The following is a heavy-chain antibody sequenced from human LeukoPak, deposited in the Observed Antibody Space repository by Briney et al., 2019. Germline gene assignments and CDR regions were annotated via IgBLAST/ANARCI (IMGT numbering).Heavy chain of an antibody. D-gene: IGHD5-12*01. CDR2: ISVYNGNT. CDR3: ARNEPSGYGHYYYGMDV. V-gene: IGHV1-18*01. CDR1: GYTFTSYG. J-gene: IGHJ6*02. Sequence: ASVKVSCKASGYTFTSYGISWVRQAPGQGLEWMGWISVYNGNTNYAQKLQGRVTMTADTSTSTAYMELRSLRSDDTAVYYCARNEPSGYGHYYYGMDVWGQGTTVTVSS.